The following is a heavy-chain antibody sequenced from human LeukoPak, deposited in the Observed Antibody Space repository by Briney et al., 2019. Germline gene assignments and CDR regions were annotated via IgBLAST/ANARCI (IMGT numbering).Heavy chain of an antibody. D-gene: IGHD3-22*01. CDR3: ATQIGSSGYLYYFDY. Sequence: GASVKVSCKVSGYALTELSMHWVRQAPGKGLEWMGGFDSADGETIYAQKFQGRVTMTEDTSTDTAYMELSSLRSEDTAVYYCATQIGSSGYLYYFDYWGQGTLVTVSS. V-gene: IGHV1-24*01. CDR2: FDSADGET. CDR1: GYALTELS. J-gene: IGHJ4*02.